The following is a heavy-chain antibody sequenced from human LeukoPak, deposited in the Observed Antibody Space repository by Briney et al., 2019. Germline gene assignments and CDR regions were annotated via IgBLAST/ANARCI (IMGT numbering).Heavy chain of an antibody. CDR3: ARVPTIYGVDMYYFDY. D-gene: IGHD3-3*01. CDR2: IYSSGST. V-gene: IGHV4-59*11. J-gene: IGHJ4*02. Sequence: SSETLSLTCSVSGDSMRGHYWTWIRQPPGKGLEWIGHIYSSGSTNYKLSLKTRVTISEDTSKNQFSLRLASVTTADTAVYYCARVPTIYGVDMYYFDYWGQGTLVTVSS. CDR1: GDSMRGHY.